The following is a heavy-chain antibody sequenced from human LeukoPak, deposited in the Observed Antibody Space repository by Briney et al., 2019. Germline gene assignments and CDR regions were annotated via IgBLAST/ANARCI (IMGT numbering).Heavy chain of an antibody. CDR1: GFTFDDYA. J-gene: IGHJ4*02. V-gene: IGHV3-43*02. Sequence: GGSLRLSCTVSGFTFDDYAMHWVRQVPGKGLEWVSLISGDGDDTYYADSVKGRFTISRDNAKKSLFLQVSSLRGEDTAVYYCARDRGFSYGTDFWGQGTLVTVSS. CDR2: ISGDGDDT. CDR3: ARDRGFSYGTDF. D-gene: IGHD5-18*01.